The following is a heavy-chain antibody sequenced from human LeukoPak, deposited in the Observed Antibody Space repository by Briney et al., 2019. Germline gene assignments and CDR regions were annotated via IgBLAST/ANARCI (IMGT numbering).Heavy chain of an antibody. Sequence: GASVKVSCKASGYTFTSYGISWVRQAPGQGLEWMGWISAYNGNTGYAQKFQGRVTMTRNTSISTAYMELSSLRSEDTAVYYCARNYYDSSGHNWFDPWGQGTLVTVSS. CDR2: ISAYNGNT. CDR1: GYTFTSYG. V-gene: IGHV1-8*02. J-gene: IGHJ5*02. D-gene: IGHD3-22*01. CDR3: ARNYYDSSGHNWFDP.